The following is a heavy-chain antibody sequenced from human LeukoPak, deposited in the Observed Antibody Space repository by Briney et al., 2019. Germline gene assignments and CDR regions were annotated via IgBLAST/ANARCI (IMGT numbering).Heavy chain of an antibody. V-gene: IGHV1-2*02. CDR2: ITPETGGT. CDR3: GREERESGGMDV. J-gene: IGHJ6*03. CDR1: GYIFTGHF. D-gene: IGHD1-26*01. Sequence: ASVKVSFKASGYIFTGHFIHWVRQAPGQGREWMGWITPETGGTNYAQKFEGRVTMTRDTSITTAYMELSRVRYDDTAVYYCGREERESGGMDVWGKGTTVTVSS.